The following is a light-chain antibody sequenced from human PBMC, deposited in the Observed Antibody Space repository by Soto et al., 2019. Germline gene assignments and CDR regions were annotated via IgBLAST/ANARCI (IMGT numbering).Light chain of an antibody. CDR1: QSLLHNNGYNY. Sequence: DTLVRQSPLSLPGTHGGPASISCRSNQSLLHNNGYNYLDWYMQKPGQSPQLLIYLGSNRASGVPDRFSGSGSGTDFTLKISRVEAADVGVYYCMQARQSLTLGQGTRLEV. CDR2: LGS. J-gene: IGKJ5*01. V-gene: IGKV2-28*01. CDR3: MQARQSLT.